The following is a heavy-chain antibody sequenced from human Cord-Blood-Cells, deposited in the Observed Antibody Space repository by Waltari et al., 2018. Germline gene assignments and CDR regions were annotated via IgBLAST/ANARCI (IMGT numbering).Heavy chain of an antibody. CDR3: ARGQIRYFDWFFPSYYYYGMDV. V-gene: IGHV1-8*01. CDR2: MNPNSGNT. Sequence: QVQLVQSGAEVKKPGASVKVYCKASGYTFTSSDINWVRQATGQGLECMRWMNPNSGNTGYAQKFQGRVTMTRNTSISTAYMELSSLRSEDTAVYYCARGQIRYFDWFFPSYYYYGMDVWGQGTTVTVSS. D-gene: IGHD3-9*01. J-gene: IGHJ6*02. CDR1: GYTFTSSD.